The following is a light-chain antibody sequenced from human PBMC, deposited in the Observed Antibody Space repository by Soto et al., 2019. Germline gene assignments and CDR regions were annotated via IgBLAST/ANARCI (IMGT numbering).Light chain of an antibody. Sequence: DIQMTQSPSTLSASVGDRVTITCRASQSISSWLAWYQQKPGKAPKLLIYDASSLESGVTSRFSGSGSGTEFTLTISRLQPDDLANDYCQQYNSYCTFGQGTKVEIK. CDR1: QSISSW. V-gene: IGKV1-5*01. CDR2: DAS. J-gene: IGKJ1*01. CDR3: QQYNSYCT.